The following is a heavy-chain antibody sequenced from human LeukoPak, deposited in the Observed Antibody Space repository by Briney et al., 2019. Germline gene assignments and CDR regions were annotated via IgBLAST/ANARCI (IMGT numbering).Heavy chain of an antibody. CDR3: ARPGSWRGNWFDP. CDR1: GGSLSGYY. Sequence: SETLSLTCAVYGGSLSGYYWSWIRQPPGKGLEWIGEINHSGSTNYNPSLKSRVTISVDTSKNQFSLKLSSVTAADTAVYYCARPGSWRGNWFDPWGQGTLVTVSS. CDR2: INHSGST. D-gene: IGHD6-13*01. V-gene: IGHV4-34*01. J-gene: IGHJ5*02.